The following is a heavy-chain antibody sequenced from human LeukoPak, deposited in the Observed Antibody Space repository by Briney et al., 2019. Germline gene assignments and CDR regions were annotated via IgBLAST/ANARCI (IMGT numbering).Heavy chain of an antibody. CDR1: GGSVSSGSYY. CDR2: IYYSAST. CDR3: ARGSRGYSYG. Sequence: SSETLSLTCTVSGGSVSSGSYYWSRIRQPPGKGLEWIGYIYYSASTNYNPSLKSRVTISVDTSNNQFSLKLSSVTAADTAVYYCARGSRGYSYGWGQGTLVTVSS. J-gene: IGHJ4*02. V-gene: IGHV4-61*01. D-gene: IGHD5-18*01.